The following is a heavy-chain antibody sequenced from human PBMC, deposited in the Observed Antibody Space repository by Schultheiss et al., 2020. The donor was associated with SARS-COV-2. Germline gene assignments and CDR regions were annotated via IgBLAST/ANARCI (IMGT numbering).Heavy chain of an antibody. V-gene: IGHV6-1*01. Sequence: SETLSLTCAISGDSVSNNSTAWNWIRQSPSRGLEWLGRTYYRSKWYNDYAVSVKSRITINPDTSRNQFSLQLNSVTHEDTAVYYCARVRLVLDGDWFDPWGQGTLVTVSS. J-gene: IGHJ5*02. D-gene: IGHD6-19*01. CDR1: GDSVSNNSTA. CDR3: ARVRLVLDGDWFDP. CDR2: TYYRSKWYN.